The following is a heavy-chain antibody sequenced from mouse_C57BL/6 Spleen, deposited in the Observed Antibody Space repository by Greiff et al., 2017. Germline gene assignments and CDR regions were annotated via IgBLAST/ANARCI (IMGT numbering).Heavy chain of an antibody. J-gene: IGHJ3*01. CDR1: GYTFTSYW. CDR2: IDPSDSYT. V-gene: IGHV1-50*01. CDR3: ARETVAPFAY. D-gene: IGHD1-1*01. Sequence: QQSCKASGYTFTSYWMQWVKQRPGQGLEWIGEIDPSDSYTNYNQKFKGKATLTVDTSSSTAYMQLSSLTSEDSAVYYCARETVAPFAYWGQGTLVTVSA.